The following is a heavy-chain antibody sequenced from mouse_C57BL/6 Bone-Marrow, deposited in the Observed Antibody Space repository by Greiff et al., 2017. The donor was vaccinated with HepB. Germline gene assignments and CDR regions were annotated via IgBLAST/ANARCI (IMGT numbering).Heavy chain of an antibody. CDR3: AITTVVARGWYFDV. CDR2: IYPRSGNT. V-gene: IGHV1-81*01. D-gene: IGHD1-1*01. Sequence: QVQLQQSGAELARPGASVKLSCKASGYTFTSYGISWVKQRTGQGLEWIGEIYPRSGNTYYNEKFKGKATLTADKSSSTAYMELRSLTSEDSAVYFCAITTVVARGWYFDVWGTGTTVTVSS. J-gene: IGHJ1*03. CDR1: GYTFTSYG.